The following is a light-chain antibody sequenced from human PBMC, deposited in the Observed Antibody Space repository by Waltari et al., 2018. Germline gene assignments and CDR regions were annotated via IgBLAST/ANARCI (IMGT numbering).Light chain of an antibody. Sequence: DIQMTQSPSSVSASVGDRVTITCRASQGISNWLAWYQQRPGEAPKLLIFAASDLKSGVPSRFSGSGSGTDFTLTISSLQAEDFATYYCQHVNSVPNFGGGTRVEIK. CDR1: QGISNW. V-gene: IGKV1-12*01. CDR2: AAS. CDR3: QHVNSVPN. J-gene: IGKJ4*01.